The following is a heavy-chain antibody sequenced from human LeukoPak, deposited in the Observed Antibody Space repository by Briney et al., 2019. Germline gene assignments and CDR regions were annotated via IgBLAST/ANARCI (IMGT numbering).Heavy chain of an antibody. CDR2: TNGDGSDT. CDR1: GFTFTRYW. V-gene: IGHV3-74*01. Sequence: PGGSLRLSCAASGFTFTRYWMHWVRHAPGKGLVWVSCTNGDGSDTSYADSVKGRFTISRDNAKNTLHLQMNSLRVEDTAVYYCVSGYDNTDFEFWGQGTLVTVSS. D-gene: IGHD5-12*01. J-gene: IGHJ4*02. CDR3: VSGYDNTDFEF.